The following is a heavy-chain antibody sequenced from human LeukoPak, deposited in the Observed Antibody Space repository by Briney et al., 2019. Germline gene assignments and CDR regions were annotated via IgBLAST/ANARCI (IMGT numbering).Heavy chain of an antibody. CDR1: GDSMSSYY. Sequence: SETLSLTCTVSGDSMSSYYWSWIRQPPGKGLEWIGYIYDSGSTYYNPSLKSRVTMSVDTSKNQFSLKLSSVTAADTAMYYCARSRLWELNMAFDYWGQGTLVTVSS. CDR3: ARSRLWELNMAFDY. J-gene: IGHJ4*02. V-gene: IGHV4-4*09. D-gene: IGHD1-26*01. CDR2: IYDSGST.